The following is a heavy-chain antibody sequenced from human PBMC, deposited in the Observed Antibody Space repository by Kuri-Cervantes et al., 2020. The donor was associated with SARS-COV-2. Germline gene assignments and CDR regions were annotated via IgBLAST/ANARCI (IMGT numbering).Heavy chain of an antibody. D-gene: IGHD3-22*01. CDR1: GFTFSSYA. V-gene: IGHV3-30*04. Sequence: SLKISCAASGFTFSSYAMHWVRQAPGKGLEWVTVISYDGSNKYYADSVKGRFTISRDNSKNTLYLQMNSLRAGDTAVYYCARDYDSSGHTLDYWGQGTLVT. CDR2: ISYDGSNK. J-gene: IGHJ4*02. CDR3: ARDYDSSGHTLDY.